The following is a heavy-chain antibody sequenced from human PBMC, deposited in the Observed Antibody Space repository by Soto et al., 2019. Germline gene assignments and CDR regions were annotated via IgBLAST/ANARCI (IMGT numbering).Heavy chain of an antibody. V-gene: IGHV3-23*01. J-gene: IGHJ3*02. Sequence: EVQLLESGGGLVQPGGSLRLSCAASGFTFSNYAMSWVRQAPGKGLEWVSAISGRGGSTYYTDSVKGRFTISRDNSKNTLYLQMNSLRAEDTAVYYCAKDRLAIFWSGYNDAFDIWGQGTMVTVSS. D-gene: IGHD3-3*01. CDR2: ISGRGGST. CDR3: AKDRLAIFWSGYNDAFDI. CDR1: GFTFSNYA.